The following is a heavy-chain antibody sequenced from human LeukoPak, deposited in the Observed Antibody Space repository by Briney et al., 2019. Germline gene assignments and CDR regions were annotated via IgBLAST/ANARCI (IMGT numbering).Heavy chain of an antibody. CDR1: GFTFDDYA. CDR3: ARDTEGYTYGYYYYGMDV. CDR2: ISGDSGST. V-gene: IGHV3-43*02. J-gene: IGHJ6*02. Sequence: PGGSLRLSCAAYGFTFDDYAMHWVRQGPGKGLEWVSLISGDSGSTYYADSVKGRFTISRDNSKNSLFLQMNSLRNDDTALYYCARDTEGYTYGYYYYGMDVWGQGTTVTLSS. D-gene: IGHD5-18*01.